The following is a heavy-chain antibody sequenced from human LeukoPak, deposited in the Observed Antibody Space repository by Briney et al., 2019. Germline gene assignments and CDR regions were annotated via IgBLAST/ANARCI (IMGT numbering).Heavy chain of an antibody. V-gene: IGHV1-46*01. Sequence: ASVKVSCKASGYTFTSHYMHWVRQAPGQGLEWMGIINPSGGSTSYAQKFQGRVTMTRDTSTSTVYMELSCLRSEDTAVYFCARGGLIELWFFDYWGQGTLVTVSS. CDR1: GYTFTSHY. D-gene: IGHD5-18*01. CDR3: ARGGLIELWFFDY. J-gene: IGHJ4*02. CDR2: INPSGGST.